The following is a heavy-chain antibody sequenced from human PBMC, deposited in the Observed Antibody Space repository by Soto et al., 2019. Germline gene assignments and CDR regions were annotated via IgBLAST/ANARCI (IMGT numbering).Heavy chain of an antibody. D-gene: IGHD6-13*01. CDR3: ARSLLDEYSSSWRSAYYGMDV. Sequence: QVQLVQSGAEVQKPGASVKVSCKASGFTFSAYYIYWVRQAPGQGLEWIGWINPNSGGTNNAQKFQGRVTMTRDTSTSTVYMELSALIPDDTAVYYCARSLLDEYSSSWRSAYYGMDVWGQGTTVTVSS. CDR2: INPNSGGT. J-gene: IGHJ6*02. V-gene: IGHV1-2*02. CDR1: GFTFSAYY.